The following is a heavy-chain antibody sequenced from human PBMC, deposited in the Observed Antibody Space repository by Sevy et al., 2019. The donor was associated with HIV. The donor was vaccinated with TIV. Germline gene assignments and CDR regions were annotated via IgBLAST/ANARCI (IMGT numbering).Heavy chain of an antibody. CDR1: GFTFSRYS. V-gene: IGHV3-21*01. CDR2: ISSGSSYI. D-gene: IGHD5-18*01. Sequence: GGSLRLSCAASGFTFSRYSMNWVRQAPGKGLEWVSSISSGSSYIFYADAVKGRFTVSRENAKNSRYLQMNSLSAEDTEVYYCASLREDTAMVCVLYWGQGILVTVSS. J-gene: IGHJ4*02. CDR3: ASLREDTAMVCVLY.